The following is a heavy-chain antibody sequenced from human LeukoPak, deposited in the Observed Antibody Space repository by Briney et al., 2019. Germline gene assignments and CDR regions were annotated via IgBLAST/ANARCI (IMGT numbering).Heavy chain of an antibody. CDR2: LNSDGSNT. CDR3: TRGQFGDFD. J-gene: IGHJ4*02. Sequence: GGSLRLSCAASGFTFSNYWMHWVRQVPGKGLVWVSRLNSDGSNTTYADSVKGRFTISRDNAKNTLYLQMKSLRAEDTAVYYCTRGQFGDFDWGQGTLVTVS. D-gene: IGHD3-10*01. V-gene: IGHV3-74*01. CDR1: GFTFSNYW.